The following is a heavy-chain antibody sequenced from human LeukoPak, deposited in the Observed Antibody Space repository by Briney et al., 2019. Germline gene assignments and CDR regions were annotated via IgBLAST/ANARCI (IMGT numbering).Heavy chain of an antibody. V-gene: IGHV4-39*07. J-gene: IGHJ4*02. D-gene: IGHD6-19*01. CDR3: ARAPVAGRTPAQFDY. Sequence: SETLSLTCTVSGDSISSSTYYWSWIRQPPGKGLEWIGEINHSGSTNYNPSLKSRVTISVDTSKNQFSLKLSSVTAADTAVYYCARAPVAGRTPAQFDYWGQGTLVTVSS. CDR2: INHSGST. CDR1: GDSISSSTYY.